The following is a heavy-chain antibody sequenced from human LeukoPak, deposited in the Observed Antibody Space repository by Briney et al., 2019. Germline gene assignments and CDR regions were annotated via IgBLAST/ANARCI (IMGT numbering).Heavy chain of an antibody. CDR3: AKEKPYYYGSGPFDI. Sequence: HAGGSLRLSCAASGFTFDDYAMHWVRQAPGKGLEWVSGISWNSGSIGYADSVKGRFTISRDNAKNSLYLQMNSLRAEDTALYYCAKEKPYYYGSGPFDIWGQGTMVTVSS. CDR1: GFTFDDYA. CDR2: ISWNSGSI. J-gene: IGHJ3*02. V-gene: IGHV3-9*01. D-gene: IGHD3-10*01.